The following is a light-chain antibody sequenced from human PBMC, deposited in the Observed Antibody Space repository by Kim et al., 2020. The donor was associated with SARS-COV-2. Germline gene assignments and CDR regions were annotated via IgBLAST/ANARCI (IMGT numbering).Light chain of an antibody. CDR3: SSYTSSSTLV. Sequence: GQSLPISCTGTRSDVGGYNYVYWYQQHPGKAPKLMIYDVSKRPSGVSNRFSASKSGNTASLTISGLQAEDEADYYCSSYTSSSTLVFGGGTQLTVL. V-gene: IGLV2-14*04. CDR2: DVS. J-gene: IGLJ2*01. CDR1: RSDVGGYNY.